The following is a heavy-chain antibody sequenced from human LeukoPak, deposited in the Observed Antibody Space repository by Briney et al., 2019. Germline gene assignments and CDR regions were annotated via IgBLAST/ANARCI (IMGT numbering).Heavy chain of an antibody. J-gene: IGHJ4*02. D-gene: IGHD3-22*01. V-gene: IGHV3-48*02. Sequence: GGSVRLSCAASGFTFSSYSMNWVRQAPGKGLEWVSYISSSSSTIYYADSVKGRFTISRDNAKNSLYLQMNSLRDEDTAVYYCAREGYYDSSGYYPFDYWGQGTLVTVSS. CDR3: AREGYYDSSGYYPFDY. CDR1: GFTFSSYS. CDR2: ISSSSSTI.